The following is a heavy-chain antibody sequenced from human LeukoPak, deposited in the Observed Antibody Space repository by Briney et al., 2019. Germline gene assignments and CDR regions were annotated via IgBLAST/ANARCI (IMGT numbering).Heavy chain of an antibody. CDR3: AREGEYCSGGSCADFDY. CDR1: GFTFSSYS. V-gene: IGHV3-21*01. D-gene: IGHD2-15*01. Sequence: PGGSLRLSCAAPGFTFSSYSLNWVRQAPGKGLEWVSPIGITSSYIYYADSVKGRFIISRDNAKNSLYLQMNSLRAEDTAVYYCAREGEYCSGGSCADFDYWGQGTLVTVSS. J-gene: IGHJ4*02. CDR2: IGITSSYI.